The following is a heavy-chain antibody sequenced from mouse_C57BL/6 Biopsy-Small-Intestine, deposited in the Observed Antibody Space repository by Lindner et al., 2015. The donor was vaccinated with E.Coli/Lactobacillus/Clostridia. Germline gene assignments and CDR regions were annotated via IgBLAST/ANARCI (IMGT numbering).Heavy chain of an antibody. D-gene: IGHD2-10*01. CDR1: GYTFTANG. J-gene: IGHJ4*01. Sequence: SVKVSCKASGYTFTANGFSWVRQAPGQGLEWMGWISAHSGDTSYAQKFRGRVTMTTDTSANIAYMELRSLRSDDTAVYFCARDPYYVSGVKRLDFWGQGTLVTVSS. CDR3: ARDPYYVSGVKRLDF. CDR2: ISAHSGDT. V-gene: IGHV1-84*02.